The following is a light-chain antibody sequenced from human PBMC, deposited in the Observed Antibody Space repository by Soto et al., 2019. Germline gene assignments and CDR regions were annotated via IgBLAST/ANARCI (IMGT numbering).Light chain of an antibody. CDR2: AAS. J-gene: IGKJ2*01. CDR3: QKYNSAPNT. Sequence: DVQMTQSPSSLSASVGDRVTITCRASRDISSSLAWYQQKPGKVPKLLIYAASTLHAGVQSRFSGSGSGTLFTLTINSLQPEDVATYFCQKYNSAPNTFGWGTRLEIK. CDR1: RDISSS. V-gene: IGKV1-27*01.